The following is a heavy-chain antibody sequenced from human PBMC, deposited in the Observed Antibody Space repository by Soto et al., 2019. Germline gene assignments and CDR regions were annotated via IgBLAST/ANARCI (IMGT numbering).Heavy chain of an antibody. CDR1: GFSFSTYG. J-gene: IGHJ4*02. D-gene: IGHD3-16*01. Sequence: PGGSLRLSCAASGFSFSTYGMHWVRQAPGKGLEWVSGISTSGGSTYYADSVKGRFTISRDNSKSTLSLQMNSLRAEDTAVYHCAKEFYEVKGFFDYWGQGTLVTVSS. CDR3: AKEFYEVKGFFDY. V-gene: IGHV3-23*01. CDR2: ISTSGGST.